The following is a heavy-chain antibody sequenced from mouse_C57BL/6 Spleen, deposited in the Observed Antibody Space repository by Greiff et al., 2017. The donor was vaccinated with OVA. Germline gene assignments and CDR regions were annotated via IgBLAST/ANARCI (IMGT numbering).Heavy chain of an antibody. J-gene: IGHJ3*01. Sequence: EVQLQQSGPELVKPGASVKISCKASGYTFTDYYMNWVKQSHGKSLEWIGDINPNDGGTSYNQKFKGKATLTVDKSSSTAYMELRSLTSEDSAVYYCARSGAHYYGSSYGFAYWGQGTLVTVSA. CDR3: ARSGAHYYGSSYGFAY. CDR1: GYTFTDYY. D-gene: IGHD1-1*01. CDR2: INPNDGGT. V-gene: IGHV1-26*01.